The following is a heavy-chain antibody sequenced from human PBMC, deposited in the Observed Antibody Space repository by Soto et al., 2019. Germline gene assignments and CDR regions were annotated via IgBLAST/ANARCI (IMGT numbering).Heavy chain of an antibody. CDR1: GGSFSGYY. D-gene: IGHD6-13*01. J-gene: IGHJ6*02. V-gene: IGHV4-34*01. CDR3: ATIRAPRYSSSGHGYYYYGMDV. Sequence: SETLSLTCAVYGGSFSGYYWSWIRQPPGKGLEWIGEINHSGSTNYNPSLKSRVTISVDTSKNQFSLKLSSVTAADTAVYYCATIRAPRYSSSGHGYYYYGMDVWGQGTTVTVSS. CDR2: INHSGST.